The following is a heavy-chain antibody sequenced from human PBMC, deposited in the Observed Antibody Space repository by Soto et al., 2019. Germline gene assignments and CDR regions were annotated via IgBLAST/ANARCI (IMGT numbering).Heavy chain of an antibody. D-gene: IGHD6-13*01. V-gene: IGHV1-18*04. J-gene: IGHJ4*02. CDR1: GYTFGNYG. CDR2: ISVYKGKT. CDR3: ARDHIIPAVGTLDY. Sequence: QVQLVQSGAEVKKPGASVKVSCKATGYTFGNYGISWVRQVPGQGLEWMGWISVYKGKTSYAQKFQGRVIMTTDTSTSTAYMELRTLRSDDTAVYYCARDHIIPAVGTLDYWGQGTLVIVSS.